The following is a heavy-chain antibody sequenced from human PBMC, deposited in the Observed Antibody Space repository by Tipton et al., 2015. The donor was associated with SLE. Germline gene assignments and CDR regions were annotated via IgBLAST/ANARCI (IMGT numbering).Heavy chain of an antibody. J-gene: IGHJ4*02. CDR2: IYYTGPT. Sequence: TLSLTCSISGSSITSSSHYWGWIRQPPGKGLEWIGSIYYTGPTYYNPSLKSRVTISVETSKTHFSLKMSSVPAADTAVYYCTRERGGTGWPEYYFDYWGQGALVTVSS. CDR1: GSSITSSSHY. D-gene: IGHD6-19*01. V-gene: IGHV4-39*07. CDR3: TRERGGTGWPEYYFDY.